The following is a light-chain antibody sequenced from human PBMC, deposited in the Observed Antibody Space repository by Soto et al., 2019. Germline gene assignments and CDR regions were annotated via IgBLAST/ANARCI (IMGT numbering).Light chain of an antibody. CDR3: AAWDDRLSGTV. J-gene: IGLJ7*01. V-gene: IGLV1-47*01. CDR1: ITKIGTNY. CDR2: RNN. Sequence: QSVLPQPPSASGTPGQRVTISCSGSITKIGTNYVFWYQQLPGTAPKLLIFRNNQRPSGVPDRFSGSKSGTSASLAISGLRSEDEATFYCAAWDDRLSGTVFGGGTQLTVL.